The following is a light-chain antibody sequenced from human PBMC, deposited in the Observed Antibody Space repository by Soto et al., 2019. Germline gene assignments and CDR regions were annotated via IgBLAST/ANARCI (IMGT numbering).Light chain of an antibody. V-gene: IGLV2-23*01. CDR2: EGT. CDR3: CSFAGSSTYV. Sequence: QSVLPQPASGSGSPGQSITISCTGTSRDVGSYNLVSWYQQHPGNAPKLIIYEGTKRPSGVSYRFSGSKSGNTASLTISGLQEEDEGDYHCCSFAGSSTYVFGTGTKVTVL. J-gene: IGLJ1*01. CDR1: SRDVGSYNL.